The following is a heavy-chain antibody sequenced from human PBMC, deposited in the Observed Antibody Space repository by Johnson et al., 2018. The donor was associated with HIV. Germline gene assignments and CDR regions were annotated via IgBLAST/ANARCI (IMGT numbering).Heavy chain of an antibody. CDR1: GFSVSDSY. CDR2: FTWDGDRT. Sequence: VQLVESGGGLVQPGGSLRLSCGASGFSVSDSYMNWVRQAPGQGLEWVSGFTWDGDRTAYADSVKGRFTISRDNAKKSLYVQMNSLRAEDTALYYCARERRSTNTWYVRDAFDIWGQGTMVTVSS. D-gene: IGHD2-2*01. V-gene: IGHV3-20*04. CDR3: ARERRSTNTWYVRDAFDI. J-gene: IGHJ3*02.